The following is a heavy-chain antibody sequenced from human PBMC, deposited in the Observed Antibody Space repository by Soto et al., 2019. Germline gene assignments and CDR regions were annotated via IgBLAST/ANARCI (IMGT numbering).Heavy chain of an antibody. Sequence: QVQLVQSGAEVKKPRASVKVSCKASGYTFSSYGITWVRQAPGQRLEWMGWFNTYNGNTNYAQKFQGRVTMTTDTSTSTAYMELRSLRSDDTAVYYCARERGGYSYGDYWGQGALVTVSS. V-gene: IGHV1-18*01. CDR3: ARERGGYSYGDY. D-gene: IGHD5-18*01. CDR1: GYTFSSYG. J-gene: IGHJ4*02. CDR2: FNTYNGNT.